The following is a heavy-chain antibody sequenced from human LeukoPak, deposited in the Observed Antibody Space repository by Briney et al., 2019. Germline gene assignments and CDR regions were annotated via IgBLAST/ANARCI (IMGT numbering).Heavy chain of an antibody. Sequence: PGGSLRRSCAASGFTFSNYETNWVRQAPGKGLEWVSYISSSGSTIYYGDSVKGRFTISRDNAKNSVYLQMNSLRAEDTAVYYCARVQSDYDILTGYYYYFDYWGQGTLVTVSS. CDR3: ARVQSDYDILTGYYYYFDY. D-gene: IGHD3-9*01. V-gene: IGHV3-48*03. CDR2: ISSSGSTI. J-gene: IGHJ4*02. CDR1: GFTFSNYE.